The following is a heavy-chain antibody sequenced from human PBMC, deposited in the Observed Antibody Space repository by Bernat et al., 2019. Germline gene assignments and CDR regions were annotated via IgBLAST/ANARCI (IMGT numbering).Heavy chain of an antibody. J-gene: IGHJ5*02. CDR3: AKDEGYSPNWFDP. CDR1: GFTFSSYA. Sequence: EVQLLESGGGLVQPGGSLILSCAASGFTFSSYAMSWVRQAPGKGLELVSAISGSGGSTYYSDSVKGRFTISRDNSKNTLYLQMNSLRAEDTAVYYCAKDEGYSPNWFDPWGQGTLVTVTS. CDR2: ISGSGGST. D-gene: IGHD5-18*01. V-gene: IGHV3-23*01.